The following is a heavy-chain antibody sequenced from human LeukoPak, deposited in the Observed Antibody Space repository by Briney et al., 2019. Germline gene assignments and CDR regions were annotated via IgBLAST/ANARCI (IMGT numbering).Heavy chain of an antibody. CDR2: IIPILGIA. CDR1: VGTFNSYA. V-gene: IGHV1-69*04. Sequence: GSSVTVSYKASVGTFNSYAISWVRQAPGQGLEWMGRIIPILGIANYAQKFQGRVTITADKPTSTAYMELSSLRSEDTAVYYCASVLSGIAVAGSFDPWGQGTLVTVSS. J-gene: IGHJ5*02. D-gene: IGHD6-19*01. CDR3: ASVLSGIAVAGSFDP.